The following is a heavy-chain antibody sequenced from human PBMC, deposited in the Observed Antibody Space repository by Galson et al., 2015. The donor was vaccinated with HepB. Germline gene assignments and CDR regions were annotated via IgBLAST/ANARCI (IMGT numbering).Heavy chain of an antibody. CDR1: GLTFSSYA. D-gene: IGHD3-22*01. V-gene: IGHV3-23*01. CDR2: ISGSGVTT. J-gene: IGHJ4*02. CDR3: AKDFDSSGFYYDYLDY. Sequence: SLRLSCAASGLTFSSYAMNWVRQAPGKGLEWVSLISGSGVTTYYADSVKGRFTISRDNSKNTLYLQMNSLRAEDTALYFCAKDFDSSGFYYDYLDYWGQGTLVAVSS.